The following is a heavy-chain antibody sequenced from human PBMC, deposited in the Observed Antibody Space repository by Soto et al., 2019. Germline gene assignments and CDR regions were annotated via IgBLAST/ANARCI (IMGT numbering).Heavy chain of an antibody. CDR2: VFYSGST. Sequence: PSETLSLTCTVSGGSVRSGRYYWSWIRQPPGKGLEWIGYVFYSGSTRYNPSLNSRVTISVDTSKNQFSLKLTSVTAADTAMYYCARQIYDSDTGPNFQYYFDSWGQGTPVTVSS. J-gene: IGHJ4*02. D-gene: IGHD3-22*01. V-gene: IGHV4-61*01. CDR1: GGSVRSGRYY. CDR3: ARQIYDSDTGPNFQYYFDS.